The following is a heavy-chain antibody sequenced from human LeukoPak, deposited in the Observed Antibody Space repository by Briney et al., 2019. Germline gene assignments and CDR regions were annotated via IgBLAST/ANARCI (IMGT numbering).Heavy chain of an antibody. J-gene: IGHJ4*02. CDR2: IDPNSGGT. CDR1: GYTFTGYY. V-gene: IGHV1-2*02. CDR3: ASPKDDSYSGLDY. D-gene: IGHD3-10*01. Sequence: ASVKVSCKASGYTFTGYYMHWVRQAPGQGFGWMGWIDPNSGGTNYAQNFQGRVTMTRDTSISTAYMELSRLRSDDTAVYYCASPKDDSYSGLDYWGQGALVTVSS.